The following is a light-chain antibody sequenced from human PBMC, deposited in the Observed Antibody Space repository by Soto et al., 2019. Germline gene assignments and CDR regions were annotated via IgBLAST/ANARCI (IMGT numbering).Light chain of an antibody. CDR1: QSVSSSY. V-gene: IGKV3-20*01. J-gene: IGKJ1*01. Sequence: EIVLTQSPGTLSLSPGERATLSCRASQSVSSSYLAWYQQKPGQAPRLLIYGASSRATGIPDRFSGSGSGTDFTLTISRLEPEDFAVYYCRQYGSSPWRLGQGTKVDIX. CDR3: RQYGSSPWR. CDR2: GAS.